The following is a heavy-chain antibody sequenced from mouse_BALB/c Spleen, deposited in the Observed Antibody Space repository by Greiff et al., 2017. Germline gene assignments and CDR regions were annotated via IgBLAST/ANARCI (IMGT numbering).Heavy chain of an antibody. CDR2: IYPGDGDT. Sequence: VMLVESGAELVRPGSSVKISCKASGYAFSSYWMNWVKQRPGQGLEWIGQIYPGDGDTNYNGKFKGKATLTADKSSSTAYMQLSSLTSEDSAVYFCARGGKGYFDVWGAGTTVTVSS. CDR3: ARGGKGYFDV. CDR1: GYAFSSYW. V-gene: IGHV1-80*01. J-gene: IGHJ1*01.